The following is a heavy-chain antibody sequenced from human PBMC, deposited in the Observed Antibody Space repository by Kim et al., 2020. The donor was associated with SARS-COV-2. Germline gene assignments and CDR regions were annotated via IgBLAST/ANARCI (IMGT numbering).Heavy chain of an antibody. CDR2: ISSTAAYI. CDR3: ARRSTAADFDY. Sequence: GGSLRLSCAASGFTFSTYSMNWVRQAPGKGLEWVSAISSTAAYIYYADSLKGRFTISRDNAKNSLFLQMNSLRAEDTAVYYCARRSTAADFDYWGQGTLVTVSS. CDR1: GFTFSTYS. D-gene: IGHD6-13*01. J-gene: IGHJ4*02. V-gene: IGHV3-21*01.